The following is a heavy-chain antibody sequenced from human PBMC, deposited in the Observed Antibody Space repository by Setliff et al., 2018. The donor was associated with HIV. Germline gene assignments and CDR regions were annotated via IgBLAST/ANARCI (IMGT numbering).Heavy chain of an antibody. Sequence: SETLSLTCTVSGGSMTSSNYYWGWIRQSPGRGLEWIGSISSSRSTTYHPSLRSRVTVSAATSKNQFSLKLTSVTAADTAVYFCARDPHYFDTSGHYSWFYFDYWGQGTLVTVS. J-gene: IGHJ4*02. CDR3: ARDPHYFDTSGHYSWFYFDY. V-gene: IGHV4-39*07. CDR1: GGSMTSSNYY. D-gene: IGHD3-22*01. CDR2: ISSSRST.